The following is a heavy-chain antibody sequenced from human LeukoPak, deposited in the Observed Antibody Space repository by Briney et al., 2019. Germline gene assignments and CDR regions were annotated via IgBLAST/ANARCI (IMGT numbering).Heavy chain of an antibody. D-gene: IGHD3-9*01. V-gene: IGHV3-48*01. CDR3: TRDLMDYDVSTGLHHYYMDV. J-gene: IGHJ6*02. Sequence: PGGSLRLSCAASGFTFSSYSMNWVRQAPGKGLEWVSYISSSSSTIYYADSVKGRFTISRDNAKSSLYLQMNSLRAEDMAVYYCTRDLMDYDVSTGLHHYYMDVWGQGTTVTVSS. CDR2: ISSSSSTI. CDR1: GFTFSSYS.